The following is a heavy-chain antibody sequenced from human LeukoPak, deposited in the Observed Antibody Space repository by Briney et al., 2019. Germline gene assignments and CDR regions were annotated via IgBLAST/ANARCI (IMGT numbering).Heavy chain of an antibody. CDR1: GFTVNTNY. J-gene: IGHJ4*02. D-gene: IGHD6-13*01. CDR3: ARGYSSRWPDF. Sequence: GGSLRLSCAASGFTVNTNYMNWVRQAPGKGLEWVSVIYGGGSTYYADSVRGRFTISRDNSTNTLYLQMNSLRAEDTAVYFCARGYSSRWPDFWGQGTLVTVSS. CDR2: IYGGGST. V-gene: IGHV3-53*01.